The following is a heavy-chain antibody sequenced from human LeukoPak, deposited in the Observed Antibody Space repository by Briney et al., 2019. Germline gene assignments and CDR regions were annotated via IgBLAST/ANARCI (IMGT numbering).Heavy chain of an antibody. CDR2: ISGSGGST. CDR3: AKGGAVSSKSITMIRGTRRYYYYMDV. V-gene: IGHV3-23*01. J-gene: IGHJ6*03. Sequence: GGSLRLSCAASGFTFSNYGMNWVRQAPGKGLEWVSGISGSGGSTYSADSVKGRFTISRDNSKNTLYLQMNRLRAEDTAVYYCAKGGAVSSKSITMIRGTRRYYYYMDVWGKGTTVTISS. CDR1: GFTFSNYG. D-gene: IGHD3-10*01.